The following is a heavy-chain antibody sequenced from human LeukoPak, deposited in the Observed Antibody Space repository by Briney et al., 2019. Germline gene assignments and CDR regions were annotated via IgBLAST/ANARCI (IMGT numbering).Heavy chain of an antibody. CDR2: IYSGGTT. CDR3: ARDRFGELPDY. D-gene: IGHD3-10*01. J-gene: IGHJ4*02. V-gene: IGHV3-66*01. Sequence: GGSLRLSCAASGFTFSNAWMSWVRQAPGKGLEWVSVIYSGGTTYYADSVKGRFTISRDNSKSTLYLQMNSLRAEDTAVYYCARDRFGELPDYWGQGALVTVSS. CDR1: GFTFSNAW.